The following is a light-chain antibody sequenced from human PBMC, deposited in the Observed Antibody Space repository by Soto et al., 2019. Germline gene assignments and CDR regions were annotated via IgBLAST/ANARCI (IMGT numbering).Light chain of an antibody. J-gene: IGKJ2*02. V-gene: IGKV3D-15*01. CDR2: GAF. CDR3: QQYDNWPPCT. CDR1: PSVPNY. Sequence: EIVLTQSPATLSLSPGERATLSCRASPSVPNYLAWYQQKPGQAPRLLIYGAFNRATGIPARFSGSGSGTEFSLTISSLQSEDFAVYYCQQYDNWPPCTFGQGTKLEVK.